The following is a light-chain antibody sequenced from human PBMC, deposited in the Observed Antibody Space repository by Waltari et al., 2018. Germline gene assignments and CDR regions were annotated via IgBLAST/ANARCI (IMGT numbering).Light chain of an antibody. J-gene: IGLJ1*01. V-gene: IGLV2-11*01. CDR1: SSNVGTYNY. CDR3: CSYAGSYTYV. CDR2: DVY. Sequence: QSALTQPRSVSGSPGQSVTISCTGTSSNVGTYNYVSWYQQHPGKAPRHIIHDVYKRPSGVPDRVSGSKSGNTASLTISGLQAEDEADYYCCSYAGSYTYVFGSVTEVTVL.